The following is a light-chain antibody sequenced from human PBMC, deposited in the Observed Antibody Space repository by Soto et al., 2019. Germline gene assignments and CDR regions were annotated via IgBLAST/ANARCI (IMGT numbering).Light chain of an antibody. V-gene: IGLV1-44*01. CDR1: RSNIQSNT. CDR2: SDN. CDR3: CSYAGSYTYI. Sequence: QAVVTQPPSASGTPGQRVIISCSGSRSNIQSNTVNWYQQLPGTAPKLLIHSDNMRPSGVPDRFSGSKSGTTASLAISGLQSEDEADYYCCSYAGSYTYIFGSGTKLTVL. J-gene: IGLJ1*01.